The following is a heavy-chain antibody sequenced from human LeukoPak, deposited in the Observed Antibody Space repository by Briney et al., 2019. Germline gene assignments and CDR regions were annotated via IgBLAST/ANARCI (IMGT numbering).Heavy chain of an antibody. J-gene: IGHJ4*02. CDR3: VRDRYYSLDY. Sequence: GGSLRLSCAASGFSFSSTWMHWVRQAPGKGLVWVSRIKSDGISTIYADSVKGRFTISRDNAKNTLYLQINSLRAEDTAVYYCVRDRYYSLDYWGQGTLVTVSS. CDR2: IKSDGIST. CDR1: GFSFSSTW. V-gene: IGHV3-74*01. D-gene: IGHD3-10*01.